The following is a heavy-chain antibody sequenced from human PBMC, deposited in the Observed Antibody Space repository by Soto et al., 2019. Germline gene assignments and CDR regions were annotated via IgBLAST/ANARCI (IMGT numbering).Heavy chain of an antibody. Sequence: GGSLRLSCAASGFTFSDYYMSWIRQAPGRGLEWVSYISSSSSYTNYADSVKGRFTISRDNAKNSLYLQMNSLRVEDTATYYCAGALENPYFYYGLNVWGQGTTVTVSS. D-gene: IGHD1-1*01. CDR2: ISSSSSYT. V-gene: IGHV3-11*06. CDR3: AGALENPYFYYGLNV. J-gene: IGHJ6*02. CDR1: GFTFSDYY.